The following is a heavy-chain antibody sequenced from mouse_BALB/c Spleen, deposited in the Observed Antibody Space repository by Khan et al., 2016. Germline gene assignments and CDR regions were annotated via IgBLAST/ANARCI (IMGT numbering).Heavy chain of an antibody. CDR1: GYSITSGYS. D-gene: IGHD3-1*01. V-gene: IGHV3-1*02. J-gene: IGHJ4*01. CDR3: ARCGRTARADYHVMDY. CDR2: IHYSGST. Sequence: EVQLQESGPDLVKPSQSLSLTCTVTGYSITSGYSWHWIRQFPGNKLEWMGYIHYSGSTNYNPSLKSRISITRDTSKNQFLLQLNSVTTEDKATYYCARCGRTARADYHVMDYWGQGTSVTVSS.